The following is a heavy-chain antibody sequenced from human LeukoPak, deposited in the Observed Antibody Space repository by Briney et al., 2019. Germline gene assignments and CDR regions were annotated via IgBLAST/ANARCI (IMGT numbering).Heavy chain of an antibody. J-gene: IGHJ2*01. CDR3: VRDWGGSSAI. CDR2: VNTGTGNT. V-gene: IGHV1-3*04. CDR1: GYKFTDYA. D-gene: IGHD2-21*01. Sequence: ASVKVSCKASGYKFTDYAMYWVRQAPGQRFEWMGCVNTGTGNTAYSQNLQGRVTLTRDTSASTAHMELSSLTSEDTAVYYCVRDWGGSSAIWGRGTLVTVSS.